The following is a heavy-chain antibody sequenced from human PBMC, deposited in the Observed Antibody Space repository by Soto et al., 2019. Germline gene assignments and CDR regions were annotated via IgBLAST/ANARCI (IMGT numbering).Heavy chain of an antibody. D-gene: IGHD3-9*01. CDR1: GDNVSSNSAA. Sequence: PSQTLSLTYDISGDNVSSNSAAWNWISQSPSRGVEWLGRTYYRSKWYNDYAVSVKSRITINPDTSKNQFSLQLNSVTPEDTTVYYCARSGFGWLLPRQPNQFDYWGQGTLVTVSS. J-gene: IGHJ4*02. V-gene: IGHV6-1*01. CDR2: TYYRSKWYN. CDR3: ARSGFGWLLPRQPNQFDY.